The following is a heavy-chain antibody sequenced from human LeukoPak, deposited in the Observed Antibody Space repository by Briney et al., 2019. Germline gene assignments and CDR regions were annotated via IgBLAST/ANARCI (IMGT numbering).Heavy chain of an antibody. CDR2: INPSGSST. D-gene: IGHD6-19*01. J-gene: IGHJ4*02. CDR3: AKEGQCFDS. CDR1: AYTFTSYY. Sequence: ASGKVSCKASAYTFTSYYMHWVRQAPGQGLELMGIINPSGSSTSYAQKFQGRVTMTSDMSTSTVYMALNSLMSEHTAVYYAAKEGQCFDSWGQGTLVTVSS. V-gene: IGHV1-46*01.